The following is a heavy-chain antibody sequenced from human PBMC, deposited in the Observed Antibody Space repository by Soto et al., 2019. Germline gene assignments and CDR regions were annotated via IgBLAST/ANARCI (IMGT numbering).Heavy chain of an antibody. V-gene: IGHV4-59*12. D-gene: IGHD2-2*01. CDR1: GGSISSYY. Sequence: SETLSLTCTVSGGSISSYYWSWFRQPPGRGLEWIGYIYYSGSTSYSPSLKSRVTISVDTSKNQISLMVNSVTAADTAVYYCARGRLVPAVNFDYWGQGALVTVSS. CDR3: ARGRLVPAVNFDY. CDR2: IYYSGST. J-gene: IGHJ4*02.